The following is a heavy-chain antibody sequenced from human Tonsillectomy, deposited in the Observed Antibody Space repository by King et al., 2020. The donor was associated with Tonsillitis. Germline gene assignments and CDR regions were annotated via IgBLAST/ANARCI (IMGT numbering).Heavy chain of an antibody. CDR3: ARVNNWHYVNYYYNMDV. Sequence: VQLVESGGGLVKPGGSLRLSCAASGFTFSSYNMNWVRQAPGKGLEGVSSISSSGSYIYYADSVKGRFTISRDNAKNSLYLQVNSLRAEDTAVFYCARVNNWHYVNYYYNMDVWGQGTTVTVSS. CDR1: GFTFSSYN. D-gene: IGHD1-7*01. CDR2: ISSSGSYI. J-gene: IGHJ6*02. V-gene: IGHV3-21*01.